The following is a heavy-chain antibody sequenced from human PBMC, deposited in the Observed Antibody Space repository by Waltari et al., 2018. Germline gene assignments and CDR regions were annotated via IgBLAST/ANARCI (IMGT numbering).Heavy chain of an antibody. CDR1: GDYISGSYS. CDR3: ARSDVVVAPARNNYYFPMEV. J-gene: IGHJ6*03. CDR2: IYSRGRT. V-gene: IGHV4-61*09. Sequence: QLQLQLSGPGLVKPSQTLSLACPLSGDYISGSYSWNWVRQTAGEGLEWLEYIYSRGRTKYNPSLQSRATISIVNKAQFSLKLAAVTAADTAVYYCARSDVVVAPARNNYYFPMEVWGQGTTVTVSS. D-gene: IGHD2-21*01.